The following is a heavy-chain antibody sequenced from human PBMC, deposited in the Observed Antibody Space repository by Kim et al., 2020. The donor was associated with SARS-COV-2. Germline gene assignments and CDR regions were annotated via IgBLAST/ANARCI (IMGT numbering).Heavy chain of an antibody. Sequence: GGSLRLSCAASGFTFGDYAMHWVRQAPGKGLEWVSGISWNSGSIGYADSVKGRFTISRDNAKNSLYLQMNSLRAEDTALYYCAKDSRGYYYYGMDVWGQGTTVTVSS. CDR3: AKDSRGYYYYGMDV. CDR2: ISWNSGSI. V-gene: IGHV3-9*01. J-gene: IGHJ6*02. CDR1: GFTFGDYA.